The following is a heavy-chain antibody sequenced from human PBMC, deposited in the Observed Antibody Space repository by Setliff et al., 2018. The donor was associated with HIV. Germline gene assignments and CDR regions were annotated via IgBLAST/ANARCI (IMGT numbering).Heavy chain of an antibody. CDR1: GFTSSTYP. J-gene: IGHJ5*02. CDR3: ARDREGGWTLEGRVGVGAPTIIDSPNPLQPLP. Sequence: GGSLRLSCVASGFTSSTYPMHWVRQAPGRGLEYVSAILGDGSIVHYANSVKGRFTISRDNSKNTLYLKMGNLRAEDMAVYYWARDREGGWTLEGRVGVGAPTIIDSPNPLQPLPWG. CDR2: ILGDGSIV. D-gene: IGHD6-19*01. V-gene: IGHV3-64*01.